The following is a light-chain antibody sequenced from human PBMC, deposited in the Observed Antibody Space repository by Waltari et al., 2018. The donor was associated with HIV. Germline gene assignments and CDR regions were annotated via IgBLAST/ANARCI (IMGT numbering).Light chain of an antibody. CDR1: DRDFGLYHF. CDR3: ASYTADDTVL. Sequence: SDLTQPASVSGFLGQSITISCTGGDRDFGLYHFISWYQQQPGEVPKLLLYEVDTRASGIPGRFSGSKSGNTASLTITGLQIEDEGLYYCASYTADDTVLFGGGTTVTVL. J-gene: IGLJ2*01. V-gene: IGLV2-14*01. CDR2: EVD.